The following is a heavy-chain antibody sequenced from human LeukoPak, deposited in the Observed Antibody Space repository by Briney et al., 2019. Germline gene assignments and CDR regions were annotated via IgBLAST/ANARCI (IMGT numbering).Heavy chain of an antibody. J-gene: IGHJ3*02. CDR3: ARDISISGAFDI. Sequence: ASVKVSCKASGGTFSSYAISWVRQAPGQGLEWMGGIIPIFGTANYAQKFQGRVTITADESTSTAYMELSSLRAEDTAVYYCARDISISGAFDIWGQGTMVTVSS. CDR1: GGTFSSYA. D-gene: IGHD2/OR15-2a*01. CDR2: IIPIFGTA. V-gene: IGHV1-69*13.